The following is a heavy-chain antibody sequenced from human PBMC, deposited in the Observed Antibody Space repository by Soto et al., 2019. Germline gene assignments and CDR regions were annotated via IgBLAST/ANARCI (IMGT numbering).Heavy chain of an antibody. D-gene: IGHD6-6*01. CDR3: ARCYGVGIAALRKYFDY. CDR1: GGSFSGYY. J-gene: IGHJ4*02. V-gene: IGHV4-34*01. CDR2: INHSGST. Sequence: SQTLSLTCAVYGGSFSGYYWSWIRQPPGKGLEWIGEINHSGSTNYNPSLKSRVTISVDTSKNQFYLKLKSVTAANTAGYYCARCYGVGIAALRKYFDYWGQGTLVTVSS.